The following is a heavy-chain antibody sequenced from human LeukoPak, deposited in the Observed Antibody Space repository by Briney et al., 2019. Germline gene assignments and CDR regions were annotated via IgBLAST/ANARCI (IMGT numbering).Heavy chain of an antibody. V-gene: IGHV3-48*04. D-gene: IGHD6-19*01. J-gene: IGHJ5*02. Sequence: GGSLRLSCAASGFTFSTYTMNWVRQAPGKGLEWVSSISSNSRTIYYADSVKGRFTISRDNAKNSLYLQMNSLRAEDTAVYYCARARRGGSGWFDPWGQGTLVTVSS. CDR3: ARARRGGSGWFDP. CDR1: GFTFSTYT. CDR2: ISSNSRTI.